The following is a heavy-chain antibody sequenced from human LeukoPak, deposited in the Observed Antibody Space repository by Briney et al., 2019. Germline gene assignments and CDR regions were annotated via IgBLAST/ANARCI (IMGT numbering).Heavy chain of an antibody. CDR2: IYYSANT. CDR3: ARGSRTRPYFAC. CDR1: GGSISSSSYY. Sequence: SETLSLTCTVSGGSISSSSYYWGRIRPPPGMGLEWIVSIYYSANTYYNPSLKIRFSISVYKSKIQFSLKLSSVTAPDTAVYYCARGSRTRPYFACWGQGTLVTV. J-gene: IGHJ4*02. D-gene: IGHD1-14*01. V-gene: IGHV4-39*07.